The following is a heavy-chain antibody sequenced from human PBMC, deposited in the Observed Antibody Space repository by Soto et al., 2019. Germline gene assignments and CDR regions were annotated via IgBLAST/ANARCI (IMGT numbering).Heavy chain of an antibody. Sequence: GESLKISCAASGFTFSSYWMSWVRQAPGKGLEWVANIKQDGSEKYYVDSVKGRFTISRDNAKNSLYLQMNSLRAEDTAVYYCASLTIFGVVIPFDYWGQGTLVTVSS. J-gene: IGHJ4*02. CDR2: IKQDGSEK. V-gene: IGHV3-7*01. CDR1: GFTFSSYW. CDR3: ASLTIFGVVIPFDY. D-gene: IGHD3-3*01.